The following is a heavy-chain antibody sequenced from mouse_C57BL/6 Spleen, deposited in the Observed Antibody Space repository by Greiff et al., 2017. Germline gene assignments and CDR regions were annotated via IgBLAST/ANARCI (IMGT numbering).Heavy chain of an antibody. CDR1: GYAFSSYW. CDR2: LYPGDGDT. J-gene: IGHJ2*01. D-gene: IGHD2-5*01. Sequence: QVQLQQSGAELVKPGASVKISCKASGYAFSSYWMNWVKQRPGMGLEWIGQLYPGDGDTNYNGKFKGKATLTADKSSSTAYMQLSSLTSEDSAVYFCARRSYYSNYGGSYYFDYWGQGTTLTVSS. CDR3: ARRSYYSNYGGSYYFDY. V-gene: IGHV1-80*01.